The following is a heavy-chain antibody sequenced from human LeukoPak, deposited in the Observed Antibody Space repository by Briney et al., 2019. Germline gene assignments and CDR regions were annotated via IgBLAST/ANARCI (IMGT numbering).Heavy chain of an antibody. CDR1: GYSISSGYY. D-gene: IGHD2-8*01. CDR3: ARLLMVYERYFDY. CDR2: IYHSGST. V-gene: IGHV4-38-2*01. J-gene: IGHJ4*02. Sequence: PSETLSLTCAVSGYSISSGYYWGWSRQPPGEGREWMGSIYHSGSTYYNRSLKRRVTISVDTSKNQFSLKLSSVTAADTAVYYCARLLMVYERYFDYWGQGTLVTVSS.